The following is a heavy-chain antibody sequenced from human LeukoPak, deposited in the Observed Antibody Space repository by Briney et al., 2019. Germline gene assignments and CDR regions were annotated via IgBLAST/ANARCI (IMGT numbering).Heavy chain of an antibody. Sequence: PSETLSLTCTVSGGSISSYYWSWIRQPAGKGLEWIGRIYTSGSPNYNPSLKSRVTMSVDTSKNQFSLKLSSVTAADTAVYYCARDPPKVMVRGARDSKFDYWGQGTLVTVSS. CDR3: ARDPPKVMVRGARDSKFDY. CDR1: GGSISSYY. J-gene: IGHJ4*02. D-gene: IGHD3-10*01. CDR2: IYTSGSP. V-gene: IGHV4-4*07.